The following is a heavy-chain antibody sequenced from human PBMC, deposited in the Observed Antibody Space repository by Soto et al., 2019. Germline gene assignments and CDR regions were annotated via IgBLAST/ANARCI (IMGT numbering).Heavy chain of an antibody. CDR3: AKVLTGYGSHFYYYYYGMDV. V-gene: IGHV3-30*18. Sequence: PGGSLRLSCAASGFMFSSYGMHWVRQAPGKGLEWVALISYDGRNKYYADSVKGRFTISRGNSKSTLYLQMNNLSTEDTAAYYCAKVLTGYGSHFYYYYYGMDVWGQGTTVTVSS. CDR1: GFMFSSYG. D-gene: IGHD3-9*01. J-gene: IGHJ6*02. CDR2: ISYDGRNK.